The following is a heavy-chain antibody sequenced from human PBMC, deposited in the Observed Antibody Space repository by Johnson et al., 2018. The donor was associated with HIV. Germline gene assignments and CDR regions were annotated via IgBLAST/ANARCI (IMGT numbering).Heavy chain of an antibody. CDR2: IISDVSSA. D-gene: IGHD3-10*01. CDR1: GFPFDDYA. V-gene: IGHV3-74*01. CDR3: AREYYGSGSDAFDI. Sequence: VQLVESGGGLVQPGRSLRLSCSASGFPFDDYAMHWVRQAPGKGLEWVSRIISDVSSAIYTDSVTGRFTISRDNTKNTLYLQMNSLRAEDTAVYYCAREYYGSGSDAFDIWGQGTMVTVSS. J-gene: IGHJ3*02.